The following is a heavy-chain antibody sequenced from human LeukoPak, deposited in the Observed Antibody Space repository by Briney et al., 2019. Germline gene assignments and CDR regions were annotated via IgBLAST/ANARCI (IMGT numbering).Heavy chain of an antibody. CDR1: GYSISSGYY. Sequence: KPSETLSLTCAVSGYSISSGYYWGWIRQPPGKGLEWIGSIFHSGSTYYNPSLKSRVNMSVDTSKNRISLKLSSVTAADTAVYYCARASGSYGSGSYYYYGMDVWGKGTTVTVSS. CDR3: ARASGSYGSGSYYYYGMDV. V-gene: IGHV4-38-2*01. J-gene: IGHJ6*04. D-gene: IGHD3-10*01. CDR2: IFHSGST.